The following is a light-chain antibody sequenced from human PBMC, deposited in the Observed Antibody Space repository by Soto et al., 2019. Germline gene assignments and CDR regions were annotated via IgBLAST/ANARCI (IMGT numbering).Light chain of an antibody. CDR3: QQYNSYSIT. V-gene: IGKV1-5*01. J-gene: IGKJ5*01. CDR1: QSISSW. Sequence: DSQMTQSPSTLSASVGDRVASTCRASQSISSWLAWYQQKPGKAPKLLIYDASSLQSGVPSRFSGSGSGTQFTLTISSLQPDDFATYFCQQYNSYSITFGQGTRLEI. CDR2: DAS.